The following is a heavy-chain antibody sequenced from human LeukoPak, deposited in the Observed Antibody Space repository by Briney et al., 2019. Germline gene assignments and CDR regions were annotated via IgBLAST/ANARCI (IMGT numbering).Heavy chain of an antibody. D-gene: IGHD3-16*01. Sequence: SETLSLTCTVSGGSMSSSDYYRGWIRQPPGMGLEWIGSIYYSGTTYYNPSLKSRVTISVDTSKNQFSLKLSSVTAADTAVYYCARQGDESYCDYWGQGTLVTVSS. CDR3: ARQGDESYCDY. J-gene: IGHJ4*02. CDR1: GGSMSSSDYY. CDR2: IYYSGTT. V-gene: IGHV4-39*01.